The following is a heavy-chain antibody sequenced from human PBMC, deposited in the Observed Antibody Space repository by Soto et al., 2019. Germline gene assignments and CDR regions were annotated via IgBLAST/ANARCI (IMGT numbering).Heavy chain of an antibody. D-gene: IGHD3-22*01. CDR2: ISYDGSNK. V-gene: IGHV3-30-3*01. CDR1: GFTFSSYA. J-gene: IGHJ4*02. Sequence: PGXSLRLSCAASGFTFSSYAMHWVIQAPGKGLEWVAVISYDGSNKYYADSVKGRFTISRDNSKNTLYLQMNSLRAEDTAVYYCARGRYDSSGAFDYWGQGTLVTVS. CDR3: ARGRYDSSGAFDY.